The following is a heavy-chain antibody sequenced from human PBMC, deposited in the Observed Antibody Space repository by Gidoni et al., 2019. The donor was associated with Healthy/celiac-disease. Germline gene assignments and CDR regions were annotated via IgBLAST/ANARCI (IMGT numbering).Heavy chain of an antibody. V-gene: IGHV4-38-2*01. J-gene: IGHJ4*02. CDR3: ARGDTIFGVVTNFDY. D-gene: IGHD3-3*01. CDR1: GYSIRSGYY. Sequence: QVQLQESGPGLVKPSETLSLTCAVSGYSIRSGYYWGWIRQPPGKGLEWIGRIYHSGSTYYNPSLKSRVTISVDTSKNQFSLKLSSVTAADTAVYYCARGDTIFGVVTNFDYWGQGTLVTVSS. CDR2: IYHSGST.